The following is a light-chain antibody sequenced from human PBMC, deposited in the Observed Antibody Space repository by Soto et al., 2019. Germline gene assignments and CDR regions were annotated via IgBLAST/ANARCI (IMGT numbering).Light chain of an antibody. CDR1: QSVTSDF. J-gene: IGKJ2*01. Sequence: ETVLTQSPGTLSLSPGERATLSCRASQSVTSDFLAWDQQKPGQAPRLLIYGASTRAAGVPDRFSGSGSGTDVTLTITRLEPDDVAVYYCQQYGRSSLMFAFGQGTKLGV. CDR3: QQYGRSSLMFA. CDR2: GAS. V-gene: IGKV3-20*01.